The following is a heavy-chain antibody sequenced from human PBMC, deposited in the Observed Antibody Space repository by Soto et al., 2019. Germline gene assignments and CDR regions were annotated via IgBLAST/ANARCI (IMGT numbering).Heavy chain of an antibody. V-gene: IGHV1-2*04. Sequence: ASVKVSCKASGYTFTGYYMHWVRQAPGQGLEWMGWINPNSGGTNYAQKFQGWVTMTRDTSISTAYMELSSVRFEDTAVYYCARGADTAASFDPWGQGTLVTVSS. CDR2: INPNSGGT. CDR3: ARGADTAASFDP. CDR1: GYTFTGYY. D-gene: IGHD5-18*01. J-gene: IGHJ5*02.